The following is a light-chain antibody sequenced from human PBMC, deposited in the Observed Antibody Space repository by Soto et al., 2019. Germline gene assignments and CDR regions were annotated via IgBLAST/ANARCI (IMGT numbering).Light chain of an antibody. V-gene: IGKV1-5*03. J-gene: IGKJ1*01. Sequence: DIMMTQSPGALSASVVGRCTITFLASQSIGGRLALYQLKPGKAPNLLIYEASSLQGGVPSRFSGSGFGTEFTLTISSLQPDDFASYFCQQYETDSRTWAFGQGTKVDIK. CDR1: QSIGGR. CDR2: EAS. CDR3: QQYETDSRTWA.